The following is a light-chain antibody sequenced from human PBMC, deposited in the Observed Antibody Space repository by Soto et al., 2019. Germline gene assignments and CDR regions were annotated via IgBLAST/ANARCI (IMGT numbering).Light chain of an antibody. CDR1: QSISSW. CDR3: QQYDRASWT. CDR2: RAS. J-gene: IGKJ1*01. Sequence: TQSPATLSASVGDRVIITCRASQSISSWLAWYQQKPGKAPDLLIYRASTLKTGIPSRFSGSGSGTEFTLTISSLQPDDFATYYCQQYDRASWTFGPGTKVEIK. V-gene: IGKV1-5*03.